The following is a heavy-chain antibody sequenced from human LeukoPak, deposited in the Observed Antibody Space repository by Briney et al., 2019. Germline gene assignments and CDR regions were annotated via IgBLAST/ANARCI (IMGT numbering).Heavy chain of an antibody. D-gene: IGHD3-22*01. CDR2: ISYDGSNK. CDR3: ARGRGRVVVITYYCDY. J-gene: IGHJ4*02. CDR1: GFTFSSYA. Sequence: GGSLRLSCAASGFTFSSYAMHWVRQAPGKGLEWVAVISYDGSNKYYADSVKGRFTISRDNSKNTLYLQMNSLRAEDTAVYYCARGRGRVVVITYYCDYWGQGTLVTVSP. V-gene: IGHV3-30-3*01.